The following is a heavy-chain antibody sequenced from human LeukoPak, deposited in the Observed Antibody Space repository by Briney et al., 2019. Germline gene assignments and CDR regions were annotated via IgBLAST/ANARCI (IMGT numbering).Heavy chain of an antibody. V-gene: IGHV4-39*01. D-gene: IGHD5-18*01. CDR2: AFHGGNS. J-gene: IGHJ4*02. Sequence: SETLSLTCTVSGGSITTSRYYWGWIRQPPGKVLEWIGSAFHGGNSYYNPSLKGRVTVSVDTSNNQFSLRLTSVTAADTALYYCARQAEGSSSGPYFFDYWGQGTLVTVSS. CDR3: ARQAEGSSSGPYFFDY. CDR1: GGSITTSRYY.